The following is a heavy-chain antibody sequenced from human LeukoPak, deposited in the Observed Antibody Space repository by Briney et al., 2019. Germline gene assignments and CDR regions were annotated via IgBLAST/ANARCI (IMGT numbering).Heavy chain of an antibody. D-gene: IGHD3-9*01. J-gene: IGHJ4*02. CDR1: GFTLCHYA. CDR3: AKWGDYDVLTGYYVSDY. V-gene: IGHV3-23*01. CDR2: ITGSGGNT. Sequence: PGASLRLSFASPGFTLCHYAMSWGRPAPGKGLEWVSTITGSGGNTYYADSVKGRFTISRDNSKNTVFLQMNSLRAEDTAVYYCAKWGDYDVLTGYYVSDYWGQGTLVTVSS.